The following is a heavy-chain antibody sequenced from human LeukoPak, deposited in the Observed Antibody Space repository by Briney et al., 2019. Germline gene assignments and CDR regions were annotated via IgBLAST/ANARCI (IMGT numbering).Heavy chain of an antibody. CDR1: EVSISSYY. Sequence: SETLSLTCTVSEVSISSYYWSWIRQPPGKGLEWIGDISYSGTTNYSPSLKRRVTISLDRTKNQISLKLSSVTAADTAVYYCARHRGYDSGGYYRWFDPWGPGTLVTVSS. V-gene: IGHV4-59*08. CDR2: ISYSGTT. D-gene: IGHD3-22*01. J-gene: IGHJ5*02. CDR3: ARHRGYDSGGYYRWFDP.